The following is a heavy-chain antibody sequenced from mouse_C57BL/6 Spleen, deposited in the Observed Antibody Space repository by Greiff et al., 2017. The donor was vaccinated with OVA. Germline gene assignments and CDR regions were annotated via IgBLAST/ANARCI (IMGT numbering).Heavy chain of an antibody. CDR2: INPNNGGT. V-gene: IGHV1-26*01. D-gene: IGHD1-1*01. CDR1: GYTFTDYY. J-gene: IGHJ3*01. Sequence: VQLQQSGPELVKPGASVKISCKASGYTFTDYYMNWVKQSHGKSLEWIGDINPNNGGTSYNQKFKGKATLTVDKSSSTAYMELRSLTSEDSAVYYCARDGTTRFAYWGQGTLVTVSA. CDR3: ARDGTTRFAY.